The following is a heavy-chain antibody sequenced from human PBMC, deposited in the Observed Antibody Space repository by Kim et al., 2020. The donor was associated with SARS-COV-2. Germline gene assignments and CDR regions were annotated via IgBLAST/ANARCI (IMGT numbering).Heavy chain of an antibody. D-gene: IGHD6-6*01. CDR2: ISYDGSNK. CDR3: AKDRGLVYSSSVRASYY. J-gene: IGHJ6*01. V-gene: IGHV3-30*18. CDR1: GFTFSSYG. Sequence: GGSLRLSCAASGFTFSSYGMHWVRQAPGKGLEWVAVISYDGSNKYYADSVKGRFTISRDNSKNTLYLQMNSLRAEDTAVYYCAKDRGLVYSSSVRASYY.